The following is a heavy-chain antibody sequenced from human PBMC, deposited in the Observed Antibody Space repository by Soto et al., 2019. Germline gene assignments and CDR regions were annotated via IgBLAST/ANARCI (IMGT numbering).Heavy chain of an antibody. CDR2: IIPIFGTA. Sequence: ASVKVSCKASGGTFSSYAISWVRQAPGQGLEWMGGIIPIFGTANYAQKFQGRVTITADESTSTAYMELSSLRSEDTAVYYCARDTKVAGGFDPWGQGTLVTVSS. CDR1: GGTFSSYA. D-gene: IGHD2-15*01. V-gene: IGHV1-69*13. CDR3: ARDTKVAGGFDP. J-gene: IGHJ5*02.